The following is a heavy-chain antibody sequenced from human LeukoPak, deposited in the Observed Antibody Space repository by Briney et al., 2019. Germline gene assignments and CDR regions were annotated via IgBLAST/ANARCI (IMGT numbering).Heavy chain of an antibody. V-gene: IGHV4-59*08. D-gene: IGHD1-26*01. J-gene: IGHJ4*02. CDR2: IYYSGTT. Sequence: SETLSLTCTVSAGSISIYYWIWIRQPPGKGLELSGYIYYSGTTNSNPSLKRRVHISLDTSKNQVSLNLSSVTAADTGVYYCASLGGTYDYWGQGTLVTVSS. CDR3: ASLGGTYDY. CDR1: AGSISIYY.